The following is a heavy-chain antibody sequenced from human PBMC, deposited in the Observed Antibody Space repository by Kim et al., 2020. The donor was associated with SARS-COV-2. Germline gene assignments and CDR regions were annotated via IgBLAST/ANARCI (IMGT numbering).Heavy chain of an antibody. CDR1: GFTFSSYA. CDR3: AKALGPFYYGSSGNSFDY. CDR2: INDSGDTT. D-gene: IGHD3-22*01. J-gene: IGHJ4*02. V-gene: IGHV3-23*01. Sequence: GGSLRLSCAASGFTFSSYAMRWVRQAPGKGLEWVSGINDSGDTTYYADSVKGRFTISRDNSKNTLNLQMNRLRAEDTAVYYCAKALGPFYYGSSGNSFDYWGQGTLVTVSS.